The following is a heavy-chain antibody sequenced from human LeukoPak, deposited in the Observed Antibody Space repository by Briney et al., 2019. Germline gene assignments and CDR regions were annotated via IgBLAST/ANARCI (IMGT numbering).Heavy chain of an antibody. J-gene: IGHJ4*02. V-gene: IGHV4-31*03. CDR2: IYYSGST. CDR1: GGSISSGGYY. Sequence: SETLSLTCTVSGGSISSGGYYWSWIRQHPGKGLEWIGYIYYSGSTYYNPSLKSRVTISVDTSKNQFSLKLSSVTAADTAVYYCARGSSGWYKGGFDYWGQGTLVTVSS. D-gene: IGHD6-19*01. CDR3: ARGSSGWYKGGFDY.